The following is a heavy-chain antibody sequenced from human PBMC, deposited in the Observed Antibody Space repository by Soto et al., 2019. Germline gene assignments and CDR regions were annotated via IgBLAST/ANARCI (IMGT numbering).Heavy chain of an antibody. CDR1: GYTFTSYY. CDR2: INPSGGST. V-gene: IGHV1-46*01. D-gene: IGHD4-17*01. J-gene: IGHJ4*02. CDR3: ARDVSPLYYGDSNFDY. Sequence: ASVKVSCKASGYTFTSYYMHWVRQAPGQGLEWMGIINPSGGSTSYAQKFQGRVTMTRDTSTSTVYMELSSLRSEDTAVYYCARDVSPLYYGDSNFDYWGQGTLVTVSS.